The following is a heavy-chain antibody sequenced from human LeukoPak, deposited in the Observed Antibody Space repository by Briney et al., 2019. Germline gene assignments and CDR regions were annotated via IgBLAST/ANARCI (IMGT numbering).Heavy chain of an antibody. J-gene: IGHJ3*02. CDR3: AGDPGGITMVRGVIKPPPDAFDI. V-gene: IGHV3-30-3*01. D-gene: IGHD3-10*01. Sequence: GRSLRLSCAASGFTFSSYAMHWVRQAPGKGLEWVAVISYDGSNKYYADSVKGRFTISRDNSKNTLYLQMNSLRAEDTAVYYCAGDPGGITMVRGVIKPPPDAFDIWGQGTMVTVSS. CDR1: GFTFSSYA. CDR2: ISYDGSNK.